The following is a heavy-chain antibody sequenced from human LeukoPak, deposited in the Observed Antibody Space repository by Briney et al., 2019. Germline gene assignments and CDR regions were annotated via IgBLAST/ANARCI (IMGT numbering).Heavy chain of an antibody. J-gene: IGHJ4*02. CDR1: GITFSSHA. CDR2: ISYDGSNK. D-gene: IGHD3-10*01. Sequence: GGSLRLSCAASGITFSSHAMHWVRQAPGKGLEWVAVISYDGSNKYYADSVKGRFTISRDNSKNTLYLQMNSLRAEDTAVYYCARAGGWFGPLFSWGQGTLVTVSS. CDR3: ARAGGWFGPLFS. V-gene: IGHV3-30*01.